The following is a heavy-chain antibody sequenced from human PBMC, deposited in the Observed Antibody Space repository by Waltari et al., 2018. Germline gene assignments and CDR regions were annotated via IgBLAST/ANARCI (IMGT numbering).Heavy chain of an antibody. CDR3: AIWGSRLDY. J-gene: IGHJ4*02. Sequence: QVQLVQSGPEAKKPVASVKVYCQASGYTLTGYYLHWVRQAPGQGLEWMGRINPNSGGTNYAQKFQGRVTMTRDTSISTAYMELSRLRSDDTAVYDCAIWGSRLDYWGQGTLVTVSS. CDR2: INPNSGGT. D-gene: IGHD3-16*01. CDR1: GYTLTGYY. V-gene: IGHV1-2*06.